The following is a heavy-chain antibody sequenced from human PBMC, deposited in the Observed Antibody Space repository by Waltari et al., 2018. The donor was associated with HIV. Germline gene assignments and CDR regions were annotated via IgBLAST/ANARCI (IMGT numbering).Heavy chain of an antibody. CDR3: AREMATVYVDY. CDR2: ISSSSSSYI. V-gene: IGHV3-21*02. D-gene: IGHD4-17*01. J-gene: IGHJ4*02. CDR1: VFPFTRYI. Sequence: EVLLVESGVGLVKPGGSLSISCAASVFPFTRYIMSGVRQAPGKGLEWVSSISSSSSSYICYADSVKGRFTSSRDNTKNSLYLQMDSLRDDDTAVYYCAREMATVYVDYWGQGTLVTVSS.